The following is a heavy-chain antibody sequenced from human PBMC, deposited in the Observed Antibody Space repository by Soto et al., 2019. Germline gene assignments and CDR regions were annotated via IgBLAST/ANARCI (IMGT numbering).Heavy chain of an antibody. D-gene: IGHD2-2*01. CDR1: GGTFSKYA. J-gene: IGHJ6*02. CDR3: ARPMPDRNLYHGLAV. Sequence: SVKVSCKASGGTFSKYAISWVRQAPGQGLEWLGGIIPMFGTPNYAQKFQGRVTISADESTTTAYMELSSLRSADTAVYFCARPMPDRNLYHGLAVWGQGTTVTVSS. V-gene: IGHV1-69*13. CDR2: IIPMFGTP.